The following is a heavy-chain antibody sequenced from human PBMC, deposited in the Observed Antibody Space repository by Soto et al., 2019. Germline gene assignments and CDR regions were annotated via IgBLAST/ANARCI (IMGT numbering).Heavy chain of an antibody. D-gene: IGHD3-10*01. CDR2: IYYSGST. V-gene: IGHV4-39*01. CDR3: PRMVRGVDYYYYMDV. CDR1: GGSISSSSYY. Sequence: QLQLQESGPGLVKPSETLSLTCTVSGGSISSSSYYWGWIRQPPGKGLEWIGSIYYSGSTYYNPSLKSRVTISVDTSKNQFSLKLSSVTAADTDVYYCPRMVRGVDYYYYMDVWGKGTTVTVSS. J-gene: IGHJ6*03.